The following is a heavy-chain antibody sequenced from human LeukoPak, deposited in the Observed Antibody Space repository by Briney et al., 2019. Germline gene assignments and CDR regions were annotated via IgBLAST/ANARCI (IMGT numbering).Heavy chain of an antibody. Sequence: SETLSLTCTVSGGSISSYYWSWIRQPPGKGLEWIGYIYYSGSTNYNPSLKSRVTISVDTSKNQFSLKLSSVTAADTAVYYCARMGYDFWSGYYSPYYYYYMDVWGKGTTVTVSS. CDR1: GGSISSYY. CDR2: IYYSGST. J-gene: IGHJ6*03. CDR3: ARMGYDFWSGYYSPYYYYYMDV. V-gene: IGHV4-59*08. D-gene: IGHD3-3*01.